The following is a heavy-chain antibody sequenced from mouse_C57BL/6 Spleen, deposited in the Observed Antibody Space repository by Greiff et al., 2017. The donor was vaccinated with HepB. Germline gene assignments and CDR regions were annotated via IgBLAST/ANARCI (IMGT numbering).Heavy chain of an antibody. CDR3: ARRIITTVVADWYFDV. J-gene: IGHJ1*03. CDR2: IYPRSGNT. D-gene: IGHD1-1*01. V-gene: IGHV1-81*01. Sequence: QVQLQQSGAELARPGASVKLSCKASGYTFTSYGISWVKQRTGQGLEWIGEIYPRSGNTYYNEKFKGKATLTADKSSSTAYMELRSLTSEDSAVYFCARRIITTVVADWYFDVWGTGTTVTVSS. CDR1: GYTFTSYG.